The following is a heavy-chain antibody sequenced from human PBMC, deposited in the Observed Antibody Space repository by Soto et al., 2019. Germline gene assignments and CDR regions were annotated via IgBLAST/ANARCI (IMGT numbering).Heavy chain of an antibody. CDR2: ISGNGGRT. CDR3: AREAYNGLVRPVYFEF. J-gene: IGHJ4*02. Sequence: GALSVTCVPSGLTYSKHAMNWVGQAPGKGLEWVATISGNGGRTYSADSVKGRFIISRDNSRNLVHLQMNSLRVGDTALYLCAREAYNGLVRPVYFEFWGQGAQVTVSS. D-gene: IGHD1-1*01. V-gene: IGHV3-23*01. CDR1: GLTYSKHA.